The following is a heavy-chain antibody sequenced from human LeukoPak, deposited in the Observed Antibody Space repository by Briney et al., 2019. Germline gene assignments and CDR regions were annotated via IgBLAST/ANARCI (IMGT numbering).Heavy chain of an antibody. J-gene: IGHJ5*02. CDR3: AKGSLPLAGRGCFDP. Sequence: GGSLRLSCAASGFTVSSTYMSWVRQAPGKGLEWVSAIGGSGGGTYYADSVKSRFTISRDNSKNTLYLQMNNLRAEDTALYYCAKGSLPLAGRGCFDPWGQGTLVTVSS. D-gene: IGHD6-19*01. V-gene: IGHV3-23*01. CDR1: GFTVSSTY. CDR2: IGGSGGGT.